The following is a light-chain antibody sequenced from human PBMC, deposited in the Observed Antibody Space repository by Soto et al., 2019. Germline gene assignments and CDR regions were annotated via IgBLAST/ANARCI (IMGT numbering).Light chain of an antibody. J-gene: IGKJ3*01. Sequence: EIVLTQSPATLSLSPVERATLSCMASQSVSNNFLAWHQQKPGQGPRLLIYGASSRAGGIPDRFRGSGSGTDFTLTIAGLEPEDFAVYYCQQYGSSPFTFGPGTKVDI. CDR3: QQYGSSPFT. CDR1: QSVSNNF. V-gene: IGKV3-20*01. CDR2: GAS.